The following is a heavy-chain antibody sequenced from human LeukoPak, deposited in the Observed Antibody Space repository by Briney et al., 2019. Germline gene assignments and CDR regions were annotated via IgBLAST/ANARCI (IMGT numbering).Heavy chain of an antibody. J-gene: IGHJ4*02. CDR1: CGHTSNPS. V-gene: IGHV4-59*11. CDR3: AIYDVRGYKYNYIAY. Sequence: SATLSHSFTVPCGHTSNPSRHWIRQPPGKGLEWIGYIYYSGSTDYNRPLQSRVTMSIDASKNQFSVSLGSLTAAHTAVYYCAIYDVRGYKYNYIAYWGPGTLVTVSS. CDR2: IYYSGST. D-gene: IGHD3-22*01.